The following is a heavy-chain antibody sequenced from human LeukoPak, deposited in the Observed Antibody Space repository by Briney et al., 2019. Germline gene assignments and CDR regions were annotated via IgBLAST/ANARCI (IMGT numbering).Heavy chain of an antibody. V-gene: IGHV1-69*13. CDR2: IIPIFDIA. Sequence: GASLKVSCKASGYTFAHSGICWVSQAPGQGLEWMGQIIPIFDIANYAQKFQGRVTITADESTSTAYMELSSLRAEDTAVYYCARASDCSSNSCYVGDFDYWGQGTLVTVSS. J-gene: IGHJ4*02. CDR1: GYTFAHSG. D-gene: IGHD2-2*01. CDR3: ARASDCSSNSCYVGDFDY.